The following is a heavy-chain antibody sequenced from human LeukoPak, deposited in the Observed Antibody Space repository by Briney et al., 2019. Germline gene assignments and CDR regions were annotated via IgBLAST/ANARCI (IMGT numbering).Heavy chain of an antibody. V-gene: IGHV3-21*01. CDR1: GFTFSNYA. Sequence: GGSLSLSCKASGFTFSNYAMNWVRQAPGKGLEWVSSITSVSSYKYYADSVKGRFTISRDDAKNSLFLQMNSLRAEDTAIYYCARDPTADDYWGQGTLVTVSS. CDR3: ARDPTADDY. CDR2: ITSVSSYK. D-gene: IGHD2-2*01. J-gene: IGHJ4*02.